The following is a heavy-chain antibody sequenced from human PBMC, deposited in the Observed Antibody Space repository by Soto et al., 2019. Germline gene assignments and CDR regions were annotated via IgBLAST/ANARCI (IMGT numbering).Heavy chain of an antibody. J-gene: IGHJ6*02. D-gene: IGHD6-13*01. V-gene: IGHV1-18*01. CDR3: ARDSPIAATLYYYYAMDV. CDR2: ISTYNGNT. Sequence: GASVKVSCKASGYTLTSYGISWVRQAPGQGLEWTGWISTYNGNTNYAQKLQGRVTMTTDTSTSTAYMELRSLRSDDTAVYYCARDSPIAATLYYYYAMDVWGQGTTVTVSS. CDR1: GYTLTSYG.